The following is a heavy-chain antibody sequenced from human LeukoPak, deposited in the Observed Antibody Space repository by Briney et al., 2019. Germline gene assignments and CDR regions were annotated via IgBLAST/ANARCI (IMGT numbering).Heavy chain of an antibody. V-gene: IGHV3-33*01. CDR3: ARDRNTGSSYENLFEY. CDR1: GFTFSSYG. D-gene: IGHD1-26*01. Sequence: PGGSLRLSCAASGFTFSSYGMHWVGQAPGKGLEWVAVIWYDGSNKYYADSVKGRFTISRDNSKNTLYLQMNSLRAEDTSVYYCARDRNTGSSYENLFEYWGQGSLVTVSS. J-gene: IGHJ4*02. CDR2: IWYDGSNK.